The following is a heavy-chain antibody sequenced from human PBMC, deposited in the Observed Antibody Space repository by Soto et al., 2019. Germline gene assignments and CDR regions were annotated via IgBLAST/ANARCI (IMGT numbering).Heavy chain of an antibody. J-gene: IGHJ5*02. Sequence: PSETLSLTCTVSGGSISSYYWSWIRQPPGKGLEWIGYIYYSGSTNYNPSLKSRVTISVDTSKNQFSLKLSSVTAADTAVYYCGRGGSSGWSRWFAPWGQGTLVPVSS. D-gene: IGHD6-19*01. CDR3: GRGGSSGWSRWFAP. CDR2: IYYSGST. CDR1: GGSISSYY. V-gene: IGHV4-59*01.